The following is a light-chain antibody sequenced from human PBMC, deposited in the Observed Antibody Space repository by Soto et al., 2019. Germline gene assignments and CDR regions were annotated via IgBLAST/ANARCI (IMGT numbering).Light chain of an antibody. CDR1: QTVSSY. CDR2: DAS. J-gene: IGKJ5*01. Sequence: EIGFTQSPFTLSLSPGERATLSGRASQTVSSYLLWYQQKRGQAPRLLIYDASNRATGIPARFSGSGSGTDFTLTISSLEPEDFAVYYCQHRMNWPLTFGQGTRLEIK. V-gene: IGKV3-11*01. CDR3: QHRMNWPLT.